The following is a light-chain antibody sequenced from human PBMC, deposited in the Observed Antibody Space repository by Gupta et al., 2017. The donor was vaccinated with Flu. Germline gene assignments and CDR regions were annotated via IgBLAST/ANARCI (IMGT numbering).Light chain of an antibody. J-gene: IGKJ1*01. CDR3: QQYNSNWWT. CDR1: QNLNNW. CDR2: KVS. Sequence: DIQLTQPPSMLSTSVGDRVTIACRASQNLNNWLAWYQQKPGKAPKLLIYKVSGLESGVPSRFSGSGSGTEYTLTITSLKPDDFATYYCQQYNSNWWTFGQGTRVEMK. V-gene: IGKV1-5*03.